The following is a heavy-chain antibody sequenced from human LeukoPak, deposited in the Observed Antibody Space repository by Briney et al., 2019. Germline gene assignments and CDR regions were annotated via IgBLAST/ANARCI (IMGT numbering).Heavy chain of an antibody. D-gene: IGHD6-13*01. CDR3: ATIAAAAPNPPFDY. Sequence: GGSLRLSCVASGFTFSSYAMSWVRQAPGKGLEWVSAISVSGGSTYYADSVKGRFTISRDNSKNTLYLQMNSLRAEDTAVYYCATIAAAAPNPPFDYWGQGTLVTVSS. CDR2: ISVSGGST. J-gene: IGHJ4*02. CDR1: GFTFSSYA. V-gene: IGHV3-23*01.